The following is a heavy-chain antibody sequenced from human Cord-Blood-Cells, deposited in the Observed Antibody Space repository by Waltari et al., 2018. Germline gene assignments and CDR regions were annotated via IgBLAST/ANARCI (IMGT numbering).Heavy chain of an antibody. CDR1: GGSISSSNW. CDR2: IYHSGST. V-gene: IGHV4-4*02. CDR3: AREKSGSYFWYFDL. J-gene: IGHJ2*01. D-gene: IGHD1-26*01. Sequence: QVQLQESGPGLVKPSGTLSLTCAVSGGSISSSNWWSWVRQPPGQGLEWIGEIYHSGSTNYNPSSKSRVTISVDKSKNQISLKLSSVAAADTAVYYCAREKSGSYFWYFDLWGRGTLVTVSS.